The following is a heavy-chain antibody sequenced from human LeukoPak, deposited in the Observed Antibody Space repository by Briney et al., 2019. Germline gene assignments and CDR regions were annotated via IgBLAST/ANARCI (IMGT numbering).Heavy chain of an antibody. CDR2: ITSSSSYI. CDR3: ARDWFHAIDY. CDR1: GFTFSSYT. V-gene: IGHV3-21*01. J-gene: IGHJ4*02. D-gene: IGHD2/OR15-2a*01. Sequence: GGSLRLSCAASGFTFSSYTMNWVRQAPGKGPEWVSSITSSSSYIYYADSVKGRFTISRDNAKNTLYLQMNSLRAEDTAVYYCARDWFHAIDYWGQGTLVTVSS.